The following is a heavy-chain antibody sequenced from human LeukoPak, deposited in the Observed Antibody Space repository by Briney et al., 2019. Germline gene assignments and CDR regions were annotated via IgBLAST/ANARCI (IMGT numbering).Heavy chain of an antibody. J-gene: IGHJ6*03. CDR3: ATTLSGWSPPQTSYYSYYMDV. D-gene: IGHD6-19*01. CDR1: GFTFSNYG. CDR2: IRYDGSNT. Sequence: GGSLRLSCAASGFTFSNYGMHWVRQAPGKGLEWVAFIRYDGSNTYYADSVKGRFTISRDNAKNSLYLQMNSLRVEDTAVYYCATTLSGWSPPQTSYYSYYMDVWGKGTTVTISS. V-gene: IGHV3-30*02.